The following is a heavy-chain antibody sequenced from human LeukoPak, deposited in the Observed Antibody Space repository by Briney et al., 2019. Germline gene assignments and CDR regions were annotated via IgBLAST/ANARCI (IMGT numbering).Heavy chain of an antibody. CDR2: IYSGGST. Sequence: GSLRLSCAASGFTVSSNYMSWVRQAPGKGLEWVSVIYSGGSTYYADSVKGRFTISRDNSKNTLYLQMNSLRAEDTAVYYCARAADSSDGPDGGGDMEDAFDIWGQGTMVTVSS. J-gene: IGHJ3*02. V-gene: IGHV3-66*01. D-gene: IGHD3-16*01. CDR3: ARAADSSDGPDGGGDMEDAFDI. CDR1: GFTVSSNY.